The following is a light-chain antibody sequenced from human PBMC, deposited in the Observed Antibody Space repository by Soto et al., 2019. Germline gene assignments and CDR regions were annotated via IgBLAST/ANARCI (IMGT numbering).Light chain of an antibody. Sequence: QSVLTQPASVSGSPGQSITISCTGSSNDIGGFNYVSWYQQFPGKAPKLIIYDVTNRPSGVSDCFSGSKSGNAAYLTISGLQAEDEADYYCCSYARSVTYVFGAGTKVTVL. CDR3: CSYARSVTYV. J-gene: IGLJ1*01. CDR2: DVT. CDR1: SNDIGGFNY. V-gene: IGLV2-14*03.